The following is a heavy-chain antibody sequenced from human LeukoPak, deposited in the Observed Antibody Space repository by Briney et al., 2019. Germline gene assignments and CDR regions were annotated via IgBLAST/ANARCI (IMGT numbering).Heavy chain of an antibody. CDR3: ARVPHDYGDYSVTWYFDL. CDR1: GFTVSSNY. J-gene: IGHJ2*01. Sequence: GGPLRLSCAASGFTVSSNYMSWVRQAPGKGLEWVANIKQGGSEKYYVDSVKGRFTISRDNAKNSLYLQMNSLRAEDTAVYYCARVPHDYGDYSVTWYFDLWGRGTLVTVSS. D-gene: IGHD4-17*01. V-gene: IGHV3-7*01. CDR2: IKQGGSEK.